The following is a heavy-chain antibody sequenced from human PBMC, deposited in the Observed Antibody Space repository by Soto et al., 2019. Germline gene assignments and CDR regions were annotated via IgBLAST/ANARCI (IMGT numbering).Heavy chain of an antibody. D-gene: IGHD2-15*01. J-gene: IGHJ4*02. CDR3: TTYSTQTFCDGGRCYSLQTKIHDS. CDR1: GFSFSNVW. CDR2: IKSKSVGGTT. V-gene: IGHV3-15*01. Sequence: EVQLVESGGGLVKPGGSLTLSCAASGFSFSNVWMSWVRQAPGKGLEWVGHIKSKSVGGTTDYTAPVKGRFTISRDDAKEDMILQMNSLKTEDTAVYYSTTYSTQTFCDGGRCYSLQTKIHDSWGQGILVTVSS.